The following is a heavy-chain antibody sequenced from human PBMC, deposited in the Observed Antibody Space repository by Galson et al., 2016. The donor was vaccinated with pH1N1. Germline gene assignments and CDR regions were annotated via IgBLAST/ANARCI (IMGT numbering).Heavy chain of an antibody. D-gene: IGHD2-15*01. J-gene: IGHJ6*03. Sequence: SVKASCKASGYTFTNYDINWVRQATGQGLEWMGWMNPNSGNTGYAQKFQGRVTITRNTSISTAYMELSSLRSEDTALYYCARAGCVSGSCRTGIHYYMDVWGEGTTVTVTS. CDR3: ARAGCVSGSCRTGIHYYMDV. CDR2: MNPNSGNT. CDR1: GYTFTNYD. V-gene: IGHV1-8*01.